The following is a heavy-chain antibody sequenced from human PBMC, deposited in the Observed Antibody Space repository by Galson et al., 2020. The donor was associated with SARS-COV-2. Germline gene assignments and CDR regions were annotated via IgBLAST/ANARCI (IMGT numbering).Heavy chain of an antibody. J-gene: IGHJ4*02. CDR1: GFTFSSYG. V-gene: IGHV3-33*01. D-gene: IGHD1-26*01. CDR2: IWYDGSNK. Sequence: GESLKISCAASGFTFSSYGMHWVRQAPGKGLEWVAVIWYDGSNKYYADSVKGRFTISRDNSKNTLYLQMNSLRAEDTAVYYCAREGIMGAPTPFDYWGQGTLVTVSS. CDR3: AREGIMGAPTPFDY.